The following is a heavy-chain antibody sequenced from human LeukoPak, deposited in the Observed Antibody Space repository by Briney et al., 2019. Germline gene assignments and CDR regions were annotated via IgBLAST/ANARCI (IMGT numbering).Heavy chain of an antibody. V-gene: IGHV3-48*04. J-gene: IGHJ4*02. Sequence: GGSLRLSCAASGFTFSSYSMNWVRQAPGKGLEWVSYISSSSSTIYYADSVKGRFTISRDNAKNSLYLQMNSLIAEDTAVYYCARFTYYYDSSGYYCLDYWGQGTLVTVSS. CDR1: GFTFSSYS. D-gene: IGHD3-22*01. CDR2: ISSSSSTI. CDR3: ARFTYYYDSSGYYCLDY.